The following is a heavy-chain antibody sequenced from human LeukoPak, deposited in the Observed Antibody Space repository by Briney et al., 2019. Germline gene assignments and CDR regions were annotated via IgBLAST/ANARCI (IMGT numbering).Heavy chain of an antibody. CDR1: GYTCTGYY. D-gene: IGHD2-2*01. CDR3: ARDLLPDIVVVPDYNWFDP. J-gene: IGHJ5*02. Sequence: GASVKVSCKASGYTCTGYYMHWVRQAPGQGLEWMGRINPNSGGTNYAQKFQGRVTMTRDTSISTAYMELSRLRSDDTAVYYCARDLLPDIVVVPDYNWFDPWGQGTLVTVSS. CDR2: INPNSGGT. V-gene: IGHV1-2*06.